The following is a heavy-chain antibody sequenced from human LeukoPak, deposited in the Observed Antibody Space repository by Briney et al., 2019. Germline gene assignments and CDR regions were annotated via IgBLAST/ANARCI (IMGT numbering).Heavy chain of an antibody. CDR1: GYTFTGYY. V-gene: IGHV1-2*02. D-gene: IGHD3-3*01. CDR2: IIPNSGGT. Sequence: ASVKVSCKASGYTFTGYYMHWVRQAPGQGLEWMGWIIPNSGGTNYAQKFQGRVTMTRDTSISTAYMELSRLRSDDTAVYYCARGNRYYDFWSGSESPEHYWGQGTLVTVSS. CDR3: ARGNRYYDFWSGSESPEHY. J-gene: IGHJ4*02.